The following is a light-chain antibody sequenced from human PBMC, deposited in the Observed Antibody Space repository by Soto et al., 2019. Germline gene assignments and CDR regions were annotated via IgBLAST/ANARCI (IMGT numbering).Light chain of an antibody. CDR1: SSDVGSYNL. CDR2: EDN. Sequence: QSALTQPASVSGSPGQSITISCTGTSSDVGSYNLVSWYQQHPGKAPKFMIYEDNKRPSGVSNRFSGSKSGNTASLTISGLQAEDEADYYCCSYVGSNTLVFGGVTKLTVL. J-gene: IGLJ2*01. CDR3: CSYVGSNTLV. V-gene: IGLV2-23*01.